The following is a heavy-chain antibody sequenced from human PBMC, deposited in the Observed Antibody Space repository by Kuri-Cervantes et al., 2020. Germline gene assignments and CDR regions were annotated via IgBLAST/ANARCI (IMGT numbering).Heavy chain of an antibody. V-gene: IGHV3-30*07. J-gene: IGHJ4*02. D-gene: IGHD3-16*02. CDR3: ARGPSGDYVWGSYRYPY. Sequence: GSLRLSCAASGFTFSSYAMHWVRQAPGKGLEWVAVISYDGSNKYYADSVKGRFTISRDNSKNTLYLQMNSLRAEDTAMYYCARGPSGDYVWGSYRYPYWGQGTLVTVSS. CDR2: ISYDGSNK. CDR1: GFTFSSYA.